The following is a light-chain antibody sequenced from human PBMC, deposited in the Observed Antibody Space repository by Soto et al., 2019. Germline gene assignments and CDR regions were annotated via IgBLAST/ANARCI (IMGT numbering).Light chain of an antibody. CDR2: SNN. Sequence: QAVLTQPPSASGTPGQRATISCSGSSSNIGSNTVNWYQQLPGTAPKLLIYSNNQRPSGVPDRFSGSKSGTSASLAISGLQSEDEADYYCAAWDDSLNGLFGTGTKLTVL. CDR3: AAWDDSLNGL. J-gene: IGLJ1*01. V-gene: IGLV1-44*01. CDR1: SSNIGSNT.